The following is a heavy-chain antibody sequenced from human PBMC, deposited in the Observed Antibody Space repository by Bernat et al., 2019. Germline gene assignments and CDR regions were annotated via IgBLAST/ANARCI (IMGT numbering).Heavy chain of an antibody. V-gene: IGHV3-23*01. J-gene: IGHJ3*02. CDR3: AKDQVPGLRWQWLYPEAFDI. CDR2: ISGSGGST. CDR1: GFTFSSYA. Sequence: EVQLLESGGGLVQPGGSLRLSCAASGFTFSSYAMSWVRQAPGKGLEWVSAISGSGGSTYYADSVKGRFTISRDNSKNTLYLQMNSLRAEDTAVYYCAKDQVPGLRWQWLYPEAFDIWGQGTMVTVSS. D-gene: IGHD6-19*01.